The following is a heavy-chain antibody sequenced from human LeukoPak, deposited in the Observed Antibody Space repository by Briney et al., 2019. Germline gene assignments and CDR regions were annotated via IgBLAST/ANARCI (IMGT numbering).Heavy chain of an antibody. Sequence: PSETLSLTCTVSGGSISSYYWSWIRQPPGKGLEWIGYVYYSGSTNYNPSLKSRVTISVDTSKNQFSLKLSSVTAADTAAYYCARHFGVSYYYYGMDVWGQGTTVTVSS. CDR3: ARHFGVSYYYYGMDV. CDR1: GGSISSYY. D-gene: IGHD3-10*01. V-gene: IGHV4-59*08. J-gene: IGHJ6*02. CDR2: VYYSGST.